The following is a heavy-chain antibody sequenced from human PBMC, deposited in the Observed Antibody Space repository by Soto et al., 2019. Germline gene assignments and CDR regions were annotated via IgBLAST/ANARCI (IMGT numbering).Heavy chain of an antibody. V-gene: IGHV3-48*03. CDR2: ISSSGSTI. CDR1: GFTFSSYE. D-gene: IGHD2-2*01. CDR3: ARDIVVVPAAQHDYYYGMDV. J-gene: IGHJ6*02. Sequence: GGSLRLSCAASGFTFSSYEMNWVRQAPGKGLEWVSYISSSGSTIYYADSVKGRFTISRDNAKNSLYLQMNSLRAEDTAVYYCARDIVVVPAAQHDYYYGMDVWGQGTTVTSP.